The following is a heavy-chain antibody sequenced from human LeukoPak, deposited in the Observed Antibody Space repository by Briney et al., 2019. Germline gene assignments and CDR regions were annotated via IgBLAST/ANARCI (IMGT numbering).Heavy chain of an antibody. CDR3: ARAYYYDSSGYPFDY. CDR2: ISAYNGNT. D-gene: IGHD3-22*01. Sequence: ASVKVSCKASGYTFTNYGITWVRQAPGQGLEWMGWISAYNGNTNYAQKLQGRVTMTTDTSTSTAYMELRSLRSDDTAVYYCARAYYYDSSGYPFDYWGQGTLVTVSS. J-gene: IGHJ4*02. CDR1: GYTFTNYG. V-gene: IGHV1-18*04.